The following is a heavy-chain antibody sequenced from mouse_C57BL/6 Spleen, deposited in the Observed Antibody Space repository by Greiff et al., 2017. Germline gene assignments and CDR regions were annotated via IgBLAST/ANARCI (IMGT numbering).Heavy chain of an antibody. CDR3: ARGTTVVATEAMDY. V-gene: IGHV1-80*01. CDR1: GYAFSSYW. D-gene: IGHD1-1*01. Sequence: VQLQQSGAELVKPGASVKISCKASGYAFSSYWMNWVKQRPGKGLEWIGQIYPGDGDTNYNGKFKGKATLTADKSSSTAYMQLSSLTSEDSAVYFCARGTTVVATEAMDYWGQGTSVTVSS. J-gene: IGHJ4*01. CDR2: IYPGDGDT.